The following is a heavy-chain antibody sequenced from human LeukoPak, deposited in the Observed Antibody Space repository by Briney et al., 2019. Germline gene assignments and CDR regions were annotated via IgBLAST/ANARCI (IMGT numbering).Heavy chain of an antibody. D-gene: IGHD2-8*01. CDR3: ARVWNY. J-gene: IGHJ4*02. CDR1: GYSISSGYY. Sequence: SEXLXXXCAVSGYSISSGYYXGWIRQPPGKGVEWIGSIYNSGSTYYNPSLKRRVTISVDTSKNQFSLKLSSVTAADTAVYYCARVWNYWGQGTLVTVSS. V-gene: IGHV4-38-2*01. CDR2: IYNSGST.